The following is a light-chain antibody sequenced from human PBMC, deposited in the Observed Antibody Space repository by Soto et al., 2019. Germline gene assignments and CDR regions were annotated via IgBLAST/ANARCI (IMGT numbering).Light chain of an antibody. V-gene: IGKV3-15*01. Sequence: EIVLTQSPGTLSLSPGERATLSCRASQSVSNNYLAWYQQKPGQAPRLLIYEASTRATGIPARFSGSGSGTEFTLSISSLQPEDFAVYYCQQYKNWPPITCGQGTRREIK. CDR2: EAS. J-gene: IGKJ5*01. CDR3: QQYKNWPPIT. CDR1: QSVSNN.